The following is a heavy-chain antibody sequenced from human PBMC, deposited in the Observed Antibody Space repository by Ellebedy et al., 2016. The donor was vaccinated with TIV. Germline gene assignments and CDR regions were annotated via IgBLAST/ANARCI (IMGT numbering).Heavy chain of an antibody. CDR3: AREVTYCSGGSCPPLGY. V-gene: IGHV1-2*02. CDR1: GYTFTGYY. J-gene: IGHJ4*02. CDR2: INPNSGGT. D-gene: IGHD2-15*01. Sequence: ASVKVSCXASGYTFTGYYMHWVRQAPGQGLKWMGWINPNSGGTNYAQKFQGRVTMTRDTSISTAYMELSRLRSDDTAVYYCAREVTYCSGGSCPPLGYWGQGTLVTVSS.